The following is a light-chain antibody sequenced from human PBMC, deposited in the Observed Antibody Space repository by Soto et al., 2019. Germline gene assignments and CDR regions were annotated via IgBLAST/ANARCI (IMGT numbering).Light chain of an antibody. CDR3: ATWDDSLNGYV. CDR2: GNI. J-gene: IGLJ1*01. V-gene: IGLV1-40*01. CDR1: SSNIGAGYD. Sequence: QSVLTQPPSVSGAPGQRVTISCTGSSSNIGAGYDVHWYQQRPGTAPKLLIFGNINRPSGVPDRFSGSKSGTSASLAITGLQSGDEADYYCATWDDSLNGYVFGTGTKVTVL.